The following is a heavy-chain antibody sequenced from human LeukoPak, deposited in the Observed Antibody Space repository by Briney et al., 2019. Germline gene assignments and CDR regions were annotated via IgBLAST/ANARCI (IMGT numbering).Heavy chain of an antibody. D-gene: IGHD3-22*01. Sequence: PSGTLSLTCSVSGDSVSRSDSYWDWIRQPPGKGPEWIGTIYYSGRTYYSPSLKSRVTMSVDPSNNQFSLTLRPVTAADTAVYYCARRRYYDGSGYLEWGQGTLLSVSS. J-gene: IGHJ1*01. V-gene: IGHV4-39*01. CDR3: ARRRYYDGSGYLE. CDR1: GDSVSRSDSY. CDR2: IYYSGRT.